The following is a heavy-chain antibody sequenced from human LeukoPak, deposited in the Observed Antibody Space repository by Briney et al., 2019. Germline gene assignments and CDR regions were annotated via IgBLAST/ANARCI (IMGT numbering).Heavy chain of an antibody. CDR2: IYYIGRT. CDR3: ARASILTELLFDL. J-gene: IGHJ3*01. Sequence: SETLSLTCTVSGHSISRYYWSWIRQPPGKGLEWIGYIYYIGRTNYNPSLKSRVTISLDTSKNQFSLNLSSVTAADTAVYYWARASILTELLFDLWGQGTMVSVSS. CDR1: GHSISRYY. D-gene: IGHD3-9*01. V-gene: IGHV4-59*01.